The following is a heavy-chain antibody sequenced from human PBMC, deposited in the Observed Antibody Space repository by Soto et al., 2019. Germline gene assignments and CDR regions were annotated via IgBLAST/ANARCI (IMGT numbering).Heavy chain of an antibody. CDR3: ARREQLVHSPAAPFDY. J-gene: IGHJ4*02. Sequence: SETLSLTCTVSGGSISSSSYYWGWIRQPPGKGLEWIGSIYYSGSTYYNPSLKSRVTISVDTSKNQFSLKLSSVTAADTAVYYCARREQLVHSPAAPFDYWGQGTLVTVSS. CDR2: IYYSGST. CDR1: GGSISSSSYY. D-gene: IGHD6-13*01. V-gene: IGHV4-39*01.